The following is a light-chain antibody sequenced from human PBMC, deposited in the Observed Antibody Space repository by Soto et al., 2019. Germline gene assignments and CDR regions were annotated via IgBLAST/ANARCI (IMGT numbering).Light chain of an antibody. J-gene: IGKJ4*01. CDR3: QQYDIWPLA. V-gene: IGKV3D-15*01. CDR1: QRISSN. CDR2: GTS. Sequence: EIVMTQSPATLSVSPGERTTLSCRASQRISSNLAWYQQKPGQAPRLPIHGTSIRATGIPARFSGGGSGTEFALTISSLQSEDFAVYYCQQYDIWPLAFGGGTKVEI.